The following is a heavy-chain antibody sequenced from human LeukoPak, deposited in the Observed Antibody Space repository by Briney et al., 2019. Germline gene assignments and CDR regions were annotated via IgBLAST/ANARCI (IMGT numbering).Heavy chain of an antibody. CDR1: GGTFSSYA. CDR2: IIPIFGTA. J-gene: IGHJ5*02. CDR3: ARSNLRFLYWFDP. V-gene: IGHV1-69*05. D-gene: IGHD3-3*01. Sequence: ASVKVSCKASGGTFSSYAISLVRQAPGQGLEWMGRIIPIFGTANYAQKFQGRVTITTDESTSTAYMELSSLRSEDTAVYYCARSNLRFLYWFDPWGQGTLVTVSS.